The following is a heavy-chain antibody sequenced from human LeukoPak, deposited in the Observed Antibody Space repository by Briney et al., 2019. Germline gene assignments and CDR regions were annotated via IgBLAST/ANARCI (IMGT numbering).Heavy chain of an antibody. CDR3: SSRRVDILTFDY. CDR1: GFTFSTYA. J-gene: IGHJ4*02. D-gene: IGHD3-9*01. CDR2: ISGSSGST. Sequence: PGGSLRLSCAASGFTFSTYAMSWVRQAPGKGLEWVSAISGSSGSTYYADSVKGRFTISRDNSKNTVYLQMNSLRAEDTAIYYCSSRRVDILTFDYWGQGTLVTVSS. V-gene: IGHV3-23*01.